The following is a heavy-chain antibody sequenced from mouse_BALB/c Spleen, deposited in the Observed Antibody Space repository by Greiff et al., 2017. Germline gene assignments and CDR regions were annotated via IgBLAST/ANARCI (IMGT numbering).Heavy chain of an antibody. CDR2: IDPENGDT. J-gene: IGHJ2*01. CDR3: DWDYFDY. CDR1: GFNIKDYY. Sequence: VQLQQSGAELVRPGASVKLSCTASGFNIKDYYMHWVKQRPEQGLEWIGWIDPENGDTEYAPKFQGKATVTADTSSNTAYLQLSSLTSEDTAVYYRDWDYFDYWGQGTTLTVSS. D-gene: IGHD4-1*01. V-gene: IGHV14-4*02.